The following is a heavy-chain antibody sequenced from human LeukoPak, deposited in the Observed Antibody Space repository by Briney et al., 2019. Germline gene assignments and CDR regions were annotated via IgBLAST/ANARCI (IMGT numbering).Heavy chain of an antibody. Sequence: SETLSLTCTVSGGSISSSNYYWGWIRQPPGKGLEWIGSSYYSGRTYYSPSLKSRVTISVDTSKNQFSLNLSSVTAADTAVYYCARQEIGLRSFDPWGQGTLVTVSS. J-gene: IGHJ5*02. V-gene: IGHV4-39*01. CDR1: GGSISSSNYY. CDR3: ARQEIGLRSFDP. CDR2: SYYSGRT. D-gene: IGHD3/OR15-3a*01.